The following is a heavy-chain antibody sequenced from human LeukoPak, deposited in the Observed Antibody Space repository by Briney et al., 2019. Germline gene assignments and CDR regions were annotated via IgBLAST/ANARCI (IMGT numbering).Heavy chain of an antibody. CDR2: ISSSSSYI. CDR3: AREGNKLERPEYYFDY. D-gene: IGHD1-1*01. CDR1: GFTFSSYS. Sequence: KSGGSLRLSCAASGFTFSSYSMNWVRQAPGKGLEWVSSISSSSSYIYYADSVKGRFTISRDNAKNSLYLQMNSLRAEDTAVYYCAREGNKLERPEYYFDYWGQGTLVTVSS. J-gene: IGHJ4*02. V-gene: IGHV3-21*01.